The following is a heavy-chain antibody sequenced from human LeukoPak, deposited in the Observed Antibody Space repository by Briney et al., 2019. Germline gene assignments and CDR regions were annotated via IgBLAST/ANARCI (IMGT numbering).Heavy chain of an antibody. Sequence: ASVKVSCKASGYTFTSYDINWVRRVTGQGLDWMGWMNPNSGNTGYAEKFQGRVTMTTDTSTSTAYMELRSLRSDDTAVYYCARDIGYSSGWNLDYWGQGTLVTVSS. J-gene: IGHJ4*02. CDR2: MNPNSGNT. CDR1: GYTFTSYD. D-gene: IGHD6-19*01. CDR3: ARDIGYSSGWNLDY. V-gene: IGHV1-8*01.